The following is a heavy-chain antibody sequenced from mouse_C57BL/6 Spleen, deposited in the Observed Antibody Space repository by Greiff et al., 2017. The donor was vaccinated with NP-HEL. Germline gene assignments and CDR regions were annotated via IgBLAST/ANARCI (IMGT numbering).Heavy chain of an antibody. CDR2: IYPGDGDT. CDR1: GYAFSSSW. Sequence: VQLQESGPELVKPGASVKISCKASGYAFSSSWMNWVKQRPGKGLEWIGRIYPGDGDTNYNGKFKGKATLTADKSSSTAYMQLSSLTSEDSAVYFCARFGDGYSLDYWGQGTTLTVSS. V-gene: IGHV1-82*01. CDR3: ARFGDGYSLDY. D-gene: IGHD2-3*01. J-gene: IGHJ2*01.